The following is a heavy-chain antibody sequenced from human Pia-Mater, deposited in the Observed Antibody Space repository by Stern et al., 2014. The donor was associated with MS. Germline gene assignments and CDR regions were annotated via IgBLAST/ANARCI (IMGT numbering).Heavy chain of an antibody. J-gene: IGHJ4*02. CDR3: ARQYCDSTTCSFYFDY. D-gene: IGHD2/OR15-2a*01. Sequence: QVQLVESGAEVKKPGASVKVSCKTSGYTITSNYLHWVRQDPGQGFEWMGMINPGLGSTTYAQNFQGRVSMTSDTSTSTVYMELSSLRSEDTAIYYCARQYCDSTTCSFYFDYWGQGTLVTVSA. V-gene: IGHV1-46*01. CDR2: INPGLGST. CDR1: GYTITSNY.